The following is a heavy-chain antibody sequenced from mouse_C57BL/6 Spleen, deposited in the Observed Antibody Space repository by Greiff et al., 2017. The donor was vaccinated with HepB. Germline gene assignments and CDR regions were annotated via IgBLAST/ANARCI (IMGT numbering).Heavy chain of an antibody. CDR3: ARSYSGGFAY. Sequence: EVKVEESGGGLVQPGGSLKLSCAASGFTFSDYGMAWVRQAPRKGPEWVAFISNLAYSIYYADTVTGRFTISRENAKNTLYLEMSSLRSEDTAMYYCARSYSGGFAYWGQGTLVTVSA. V-gene: IGHV5-15*04. J-gene: IGHJ3*01. CDR1: GFTFSDYG. D-gene: IGHD2-12*01. CDR2: ISNLAYSI.